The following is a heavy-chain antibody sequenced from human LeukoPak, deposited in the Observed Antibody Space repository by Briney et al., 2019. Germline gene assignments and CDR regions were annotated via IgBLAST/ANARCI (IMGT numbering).Heavy chain of an antibody. D-gene: IGHD6-19*01. CDR1: GFTFSSYA. V-gene: IGHV3-66*01. Sequence: GGSLRLSCAASGFTFSSYAMSWVRQAPGKGLEWVSVLYSGGNTYYADSVKGRFTISRDNSKNTVYLQMNSLRAEDTAVYYCATSTGWPGFDFWGQGTLVTVSS. J-gene: IGHJ4*02. CDR3: ATSTGWPGFDF. CDR2: LYSGGNT.